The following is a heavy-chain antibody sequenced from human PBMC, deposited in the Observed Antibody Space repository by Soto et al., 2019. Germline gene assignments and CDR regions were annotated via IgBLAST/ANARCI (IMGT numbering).Heavy chain of an antibody. CDR3: ARAGYCSSTSCYTYYYYYGMDV. V-gene: IGHV1-69*13. D-gene: IGHD2-2*02. J-gene: IGHJ6*02. CDR1: GGTFSSYA. Sequence: GASVKVSCKASGGTFSSYAISWVRQAPGQGLEWMGGIIPIFGTANYAQKFQGRVTITADESTSTAYMELSSLRSEDTAVYYCARAGYCSSTSCYTYYYYYGMDVWGQGTTVTVSS. CDR2: IIPIFGTA.